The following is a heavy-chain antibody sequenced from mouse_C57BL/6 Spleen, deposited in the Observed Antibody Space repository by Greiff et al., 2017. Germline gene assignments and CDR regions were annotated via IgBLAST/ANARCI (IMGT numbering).Heavy chain of an antibody. Sequence: QVLLQQSGPELVKPGASVKLSCKASGYTFTSYDINWVKQRPGQGLEWIGRIYPRDGSTKYNEKFKGKATLTVDTSASTAYLELHSLTAADSAVYFCARFYDGSSYAMDYGGQGTSVTVSS. CDR2: IYPRDGST. D-gene: IGHD2-3*01. CDR1: GYTFTSYD. V-gene: IGHV1-85*01. CDR3: ARFYDGSSYAMDY. J-gene: IGHJ4*01.